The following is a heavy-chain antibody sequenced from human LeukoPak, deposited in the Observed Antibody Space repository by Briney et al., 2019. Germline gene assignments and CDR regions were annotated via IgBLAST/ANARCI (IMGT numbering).Heavy chain of an antibody. Sequence: PSETLSLTCTVSGGSISTYYWNWIRQPPGKGLEWIGYIYHGGSTNYNPSLQSRVTISVDTSKNQFSLNLNSVTAADTAVYYCARGGAARLHFQNWGQGTLVIVSS. CDR3: ARGGAARLHFQN. D-gene: IGHD6-6*01. J-gene: IGHJ1*01. V-gene: IGHV4-59*01. CDR2: IYHGGST. CDR1: GGSISTYY.